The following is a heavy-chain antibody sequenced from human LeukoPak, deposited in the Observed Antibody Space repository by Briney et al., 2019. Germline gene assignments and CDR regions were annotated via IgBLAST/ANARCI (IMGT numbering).Heavy chain of an antibody. V-gene: IGHV1-24*01. CDR3: ARGVGYYYDSSGYYHDY. D-gene: IGHD3-22*01. CDR2: FDPEDGET. Sequence: GASVKVSCKVSGYTLTELSMHWVRQAPGKGLEWMGGFDPEDGETIYAQKFQGRVTITADKSTSTAYMELSSLRSEDTAVYYCARGVGYYYDSSGYYHDYWGQGTLVTVSS. J-gene: IGHJ4*02. CDR1: GYTLTELS.